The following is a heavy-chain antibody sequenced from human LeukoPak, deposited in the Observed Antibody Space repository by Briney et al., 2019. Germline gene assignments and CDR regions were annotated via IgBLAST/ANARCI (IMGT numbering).Heavy chain of an antibody. Sequence: ASVPVSCKASGYTFTGYYMHWVRQAPGQGLEWMGWINPNSGGRSYAQQFQGRVTMTRDTSISTAYMELSRLRSDDTAVYYCARGTGYSSWWYMGGWGQGTLVSVS. J-gene: IGHJ4*02. CDR1: GYTFTGYY. D-gene: IGHD6-19*01. CDR3: ARGTGYSSWWYMGG. CDR2: INPNSGGR. V-gene: IGHV1-2*02.